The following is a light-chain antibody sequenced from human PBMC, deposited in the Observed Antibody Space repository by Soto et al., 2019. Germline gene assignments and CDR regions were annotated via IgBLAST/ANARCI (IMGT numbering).Light chain of an antibody. V-gene: IGKV3-20*01. J-gene: IGKJ1*01. CDR3: QQYNIWPPWT. Sequence: VVLTQSPGTLSLSPGERATLSCRASQSVSSNYLAWYQQKPDQAPRLLMYDASSRATGIPDRFSGSGSGTEFTLTISSLQSEDFAIYYCQQYNIWPPWTFGQGTKVDIK. CDR2: DAS. CDR1: QSVSSNY.